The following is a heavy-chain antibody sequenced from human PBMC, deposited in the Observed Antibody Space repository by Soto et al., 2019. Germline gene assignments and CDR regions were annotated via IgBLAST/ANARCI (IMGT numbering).Heavy chain of an antibody. J-gene: IGHJ6*02. CDR3: ARERGAAALVYYYYYGMDV. CDR2: ISAYNGNT. CDR1: GYTFTSYG. D-gene: IGHD6-13*01. Sequence: ASVKVSCKASGYTFTSYGISWVRQAPGQGLEWMGWISAYNGNTNYAQKLQGRVTMTTDTSTSTAYMELRSLRSDDTAVYYCARERGAAALVYYYYYGMDVWGQGTTVTLSS. V-gene: IGHV1-18*01.